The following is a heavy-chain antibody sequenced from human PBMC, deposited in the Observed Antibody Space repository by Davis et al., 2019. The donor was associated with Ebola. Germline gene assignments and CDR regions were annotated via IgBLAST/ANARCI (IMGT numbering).Heavy chain of an antibody. CDR3: ARNRGYYDSSGYLDY. J-gene: IGHJ4*02. D-gene: IGHD3-22*01. CDR2: INAGNGNT. V-gene: IGHV1-3*01. Sequence: AASVKVSCKASGYTFTSYAMHWVRQAPGQRLEWMGWINAGNGNTKYSQKFQGRVTITADESTSTAYMELSSLRSEDTAVYYCARNRGYYDSSGYLDYWGQGTLVTVSS. CDR1: GYTFTSYA.